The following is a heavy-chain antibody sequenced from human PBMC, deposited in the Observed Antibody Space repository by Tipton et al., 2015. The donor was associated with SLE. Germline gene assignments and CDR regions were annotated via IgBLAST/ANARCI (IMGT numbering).Heavy chain of an antibody. CDR1: RGSFSGYA. J-gene: IGHJ4*02. CDR2: ISHSRNA. CDR3: ARDLGRLYFDY. Sequence: LRLSCAVSRGSFSGYAWSWIRQAPGKGPEWIGEISHSRNANYNASLQSRVTISLDTSNNQFSLRLSSVTAADTAVYYCARDLGRLYFDYWGQGTLVTVSS. V-gene: IGHV4-34*01. D-gene: IGHD3-16*01.